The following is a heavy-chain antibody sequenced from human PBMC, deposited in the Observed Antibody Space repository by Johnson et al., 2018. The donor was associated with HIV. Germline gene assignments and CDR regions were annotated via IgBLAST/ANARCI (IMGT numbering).Heavy chain of an antibody. J-gene: IGHJ3*02. D-gene: IGHD3-3*01. CDR2: IYSGGNT. Sequence: QVQLVESGGGVVRPGGSLRLSCAASGFTFDDYGMSWVRQAPGKGLEWVSVIYSGGNTYYADSVKGRFTISRDNSKSTLYLQMNSLRAEDTAVYYCANDFWSGSGIWGQGTMVTVSS. CDR3: ANDFWSGSGI. V-gene: IGHV3-NL1*01. CDR1: GFTFDDYG.